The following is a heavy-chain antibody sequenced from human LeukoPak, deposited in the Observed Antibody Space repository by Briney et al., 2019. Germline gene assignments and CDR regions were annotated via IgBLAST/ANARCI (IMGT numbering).Heavy chain of an antibody. CDR1: GGSISSGGYS. V-gene: IGHV4-30-2*01. CDR3: ASYTAALDY. D-gene: IGHD2-2*01. J-gene: IGHJ4*02. CDR2: IYHSGST. Sequence: SETLSLTCAVSGGSISSGGYSWSWIRQPPGKGLEWIGYIYHSGSTYYNPSLKSRVTISVDTSKNQFSLKLSSVTAADTAVYYCASYTAALDYWGQGTLVTVSS.